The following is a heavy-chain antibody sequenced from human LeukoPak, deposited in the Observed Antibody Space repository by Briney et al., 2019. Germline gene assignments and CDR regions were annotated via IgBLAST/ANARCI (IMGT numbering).Heavy chain of an antibody. CDR1: GFSFSSHG. D-gene: IGHD3-9*01. J-gene: IGHJ3*02. CDR2: ISPSGDIT. CDR3: ARGPNYNILTGWRKTYNGFDI. V-gene: IGHV3-23*01. Sequence: GGSLRLSCAGSGFSFSSHGMNWVRQAPGKGLEWVSGISPSGDITYYTDSVRGRFTISRDNFKNTLYLQMNSLTAEDTAVYYCARGPNYNILTGWRKTYNGFDIWGQGTMVTVSS.